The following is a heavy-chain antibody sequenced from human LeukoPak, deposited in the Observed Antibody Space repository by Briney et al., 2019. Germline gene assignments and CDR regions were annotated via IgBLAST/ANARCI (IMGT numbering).Heavy chain of an antibody. CDR3: ARRDSSGYYYVLNEYFQH. V-gene: IGHV1-2*06. D-gene: IGHD3-22*01. CDR2: INPNSGGT. CDR1: GYTFTGYY. J-gene: IGHJ1*01. Sequence: ASVKVSCKASGYTFTGYYMHWVRQAPGQRLEWMGRINPNSGGTNYAQKFQGRVTMTRDTSISTAYMELSRLRSDDTAVYYCARRDSSGYYYVLNEYFQHWGQGTLVTVSS.